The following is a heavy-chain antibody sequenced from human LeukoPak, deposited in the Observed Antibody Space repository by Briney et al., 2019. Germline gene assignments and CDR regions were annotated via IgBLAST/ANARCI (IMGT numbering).Heavy chain of an antibody. CDR3: ASFPGYSYGPTGDY. V-gene: IGHV4-59*01. CDR2: IYYRGST. CDR1: GGSISSYY. J-gene: IGHJ4*02. D-gene: IGHD5-18*01. Sequence: SETLSLTCTVSGGSISSYYWSWIRQPPGKGLEWIGYIYYRGSTNYNPSLKSRVTISVDTSKNQFSLKLSSVTAADTAVYYCASFPGYSYGPTGDYWGQGTLVTVSS.